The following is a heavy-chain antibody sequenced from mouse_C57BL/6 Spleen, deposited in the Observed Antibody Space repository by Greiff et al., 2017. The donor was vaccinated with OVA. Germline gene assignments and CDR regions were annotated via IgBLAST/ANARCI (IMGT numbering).Heavy chain of an antibody. Sequence: QVQLQQPGAELVRPGTSVKLSCKASGYTFTSYWMHWVKQRPGQGLEWIGVIDPSDSYTNYNQKFKGKATLTVDTSSSTAYMQLSSLTSEDSAVYYCARGGLTTVVAYYFDYWGQGTTLTVSS. CDR3: ARGGLTTVVAYYFDY. V-gene: IGHV1-59*01. CDR2: IDPSDSYT. J-gene: IGHJ2*01. D-gene: IGHD1-1*01. CDR1: GYTFTSYW.